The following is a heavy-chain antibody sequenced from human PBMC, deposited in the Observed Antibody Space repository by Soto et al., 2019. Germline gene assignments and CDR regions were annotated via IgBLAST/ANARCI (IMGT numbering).Heavy chain of an antibody. CDR2: IYYSGST. J-gene: IGHJ3*02. V-gene: IGHV4-59*08. CDR1: GGSISSYY. Sequence: SETLSLTCTVYGGSISSYYWSWIRQPPGKGLEWIGYIYYSGSTNYNPSLKSRVTISVDTSKNQFSLKLSSVTAADTAVYYCARRLNAFDIWGQGTMVTVSS. CDR3: ARRLNAFDI.